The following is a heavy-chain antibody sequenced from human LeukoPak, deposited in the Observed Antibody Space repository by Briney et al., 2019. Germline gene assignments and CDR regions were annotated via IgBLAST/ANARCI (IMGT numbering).Heavy chain of an antibody. CDR1: DYTFSSYG. V-gene: IGHV1-18*01. CDR3: ARDELGSFDY. CDR2: ISLYNGNT. J-gene: IGHJ4*02. Sequence: GASVKVSCKASDYTFSSYGISWVRQAPGQGLEWMGWISLYNGNTKYAQKLQDRVTTTADTSTTTAYMEVRSLRSDDTAVYYCARDELGSFDYWGQGTLVTVSS. D-gene: IGHD3-16*01.